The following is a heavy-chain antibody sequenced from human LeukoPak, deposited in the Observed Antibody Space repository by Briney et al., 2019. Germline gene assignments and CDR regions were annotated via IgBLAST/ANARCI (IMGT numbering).Heavy chain of an antibody. V-gene: IGHV1-8*01. D-gene: IGHD1-26*01. CDR3: ARGCRSGSYLSRYYYYMDV. CDR1: GYTFTSYD. Sequence: ASVKVSCKASGYTFTSYDINWVRQATGQGIEWMGWMNPNSGNTGYAQKFQGRVTMTRNTSISTAYMELSSLRSEDTAVYYCARGCRSGSYLSRYYYYMDVWGKGTTVTVSS. J-gene: IGHJ6*03. CDR2: MNPNSGNT.